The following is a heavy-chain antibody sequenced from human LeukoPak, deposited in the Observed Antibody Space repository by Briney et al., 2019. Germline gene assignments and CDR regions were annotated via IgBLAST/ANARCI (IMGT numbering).Heavy chain of an antibody. CDR1: GVSINSGGYS. Sequence: PSETLSLTCAVSGVSINSGGYSWSWIRQPPGKGLEWIGYIYHSGSTYYNTSLKSRVTISIDRSKNQFSLRLSSVTAADTAVYYCARATLSSGWYGPYYFDYWGQGTLVTVSS. CDR3: ARATLSSGWYGPYYFDY. V-gene: IGHV4-30-2*01. J-gene: IGHJ4*02. CDR2: IYHSGST. D-gene: IGHD6-19*01.